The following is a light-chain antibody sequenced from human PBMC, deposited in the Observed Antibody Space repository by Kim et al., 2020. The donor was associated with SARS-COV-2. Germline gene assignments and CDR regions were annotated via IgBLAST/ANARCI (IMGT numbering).Light chain of an antibody. CDR3: QQYNDWPLLT. V-gene: IGKV3-15*01. CDR2: GAS. Sequence: IVMTQSPATLSVSPGERVTLSCRASQSVRNNLAWYQQRPGQAPRLLIYGASTRATDVSDRFSGSGSGTEFTLTIRSLQSEDLAVYYCQQYNDWPLLTFGGGPRWIS. J-gene: IGKJ4*01. CDR1: QSVRNN.